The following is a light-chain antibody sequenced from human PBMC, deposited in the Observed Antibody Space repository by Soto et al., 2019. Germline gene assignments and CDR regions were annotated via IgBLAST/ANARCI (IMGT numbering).Light chain of an antibody. Sequence: EKVMTQSPATLSVSPGERATLSCRASQSVRSNLAWYQQKPGQPPRLLIYDASTRATRIPSRFSGSGSGTDFTLTISRLEPEDFAVYYCQQYGSSPITFGQGTRLEIK. CDR1: QSVRSN. V-gene: IGKV3-15*01. CDR2: DAS. J-gene: IGKJ5*01. CDR3: QQYGSSPIT.